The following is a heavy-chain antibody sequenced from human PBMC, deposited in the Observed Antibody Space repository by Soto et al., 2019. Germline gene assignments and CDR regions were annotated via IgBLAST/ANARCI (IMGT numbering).Heavy chain of an antibody. CDR3: AKEVASYGSPTYYYYGMDV. D-gene: IGHD5-18*01. V-gene: IGHV3-9*01. J-gene: IGHJ6*02. CDR1: GFTFDDYA. Sequence: EVQLVESGGGLVQPGRSLRLSCAASGFTFDDYAMHWVRQAPGKGLEWVSGISWNSGSIGYADSVKGRFTISRDNAKTSLYLQMNSLRAEDTALYYCAKEVASYGSPTYYYYGMDVWGQGTTVTVSS. CDR2: ISWNSGSI.